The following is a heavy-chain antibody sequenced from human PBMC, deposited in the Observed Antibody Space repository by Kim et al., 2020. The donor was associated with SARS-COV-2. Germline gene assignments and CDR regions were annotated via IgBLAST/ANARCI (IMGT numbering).Heavy chain of an antibody. CDR2: IGYSGNSI. D-gene: IGHD3-10*02. Sequence: GGSLRLSCVASGFTVSSHTMNWVRQAPGKGLEWVSAIGYSGNSIYYSDSVKGRLTISRDNSKNTLFLQLSSLRPEDTALYFCTKGPVDVPRVFDVLCPGT. J-gene: IGHJ6*02. CDR3: TKGPVDVPRVFDV. CDR1: GFTVSSHT. V-gene: IGHV3-23*01.